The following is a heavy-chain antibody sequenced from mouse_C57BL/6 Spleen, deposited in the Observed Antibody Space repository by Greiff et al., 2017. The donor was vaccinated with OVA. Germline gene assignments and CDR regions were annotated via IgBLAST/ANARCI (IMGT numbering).Heavy chain of an antibody. Sequence: QVQLQQPGAELVRPGSSVKLSCKASGYTFTSYWMHWVKQRPIQGLEWIGNIDPSDSETYYNQKFKDKATLTVDKSSNTAYMQLSSLTSEDAAVYYCARVATVVAFDYWGQGTTLTVSS. J-gene: IGHJ2*01. D-gene: IGHD1-1*01. CDR1: GYTFTSYW. CDR2: IDPSDSET. V-gene: IGHV1-52*01. CDR3: ARVATVVAFDY.